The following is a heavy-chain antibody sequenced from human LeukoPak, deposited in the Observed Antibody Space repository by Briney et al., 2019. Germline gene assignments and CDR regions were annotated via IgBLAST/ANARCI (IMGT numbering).Heavy chain of an antibody. D-gene: IGHD3-10*01. CDR3: ARDRGGSAFDI. V-gene: IGHV3-74*01. Sequence: PGGSLRLSCAPSGFTFRSYWMHWVRQAPGKGLVWVSRINSDGSGTSYADSVKGRFTISRDNAKNTLYLQMNSLRAEDTAVYHCARDRGGSAFDILGQGTMVTVSS. CDR1: GFTFRSYW. CDR2: INSDGSGT. J-gene: IGHJ3*02.